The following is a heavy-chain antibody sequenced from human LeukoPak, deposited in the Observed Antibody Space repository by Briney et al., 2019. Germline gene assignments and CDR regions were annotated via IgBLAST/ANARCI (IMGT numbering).Heavy chain of an antibody. CDR1: GFTFSGYA. Sequence: GGSLRLSCAASGFTFSGYAMSWVRQAPGKGLEWVSAVRGNAITTYYADSVMGRFTISRDNSKNTLFLQMNSLRAEDTAVYYCAKDGGGYNYGYNFDYWGQGTLVTVSS. V-gene: IGHV3-23*01. J-gene: IGHJ4*02. CDR3: AKDGGGYNYGYNFDY. CDR2: VRGNAITT. D-gene: IGHD5-18*01.